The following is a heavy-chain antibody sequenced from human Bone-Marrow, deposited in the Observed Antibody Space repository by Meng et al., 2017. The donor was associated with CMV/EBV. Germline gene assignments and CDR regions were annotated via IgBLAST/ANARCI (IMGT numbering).Heavy chain of an antibody. CDR1: GGPLKSGGNS. V-gene: IGHV4-30-4*08. CDR2: IYYSGST. CDR3: ARGGVTSSYFWLDP. D-gene: IGHD4-17*01. Sequence: SGGPLKSGGNSWSWIRHLPEKGLEWIGYIYYSGSTYYNPSLKSRVTISVDTSKNQFSLKLSSVTAADTAVYYCARGGVTSSYFWLDPWGQGTLVTVSS. J-gene: IGHJ5*02.